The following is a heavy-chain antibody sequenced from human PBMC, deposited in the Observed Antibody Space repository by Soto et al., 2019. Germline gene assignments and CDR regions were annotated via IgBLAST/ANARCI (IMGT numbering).Heavy chain of an antibody. D-gene: IGHD4-17*01. CDR1: GFTFSSYA. CDR3: AKDTPPSFSAFGPVTTRPDIDY. CDR2: ISGSGGST. Sequence: PGGSLRLSCAASGFTFSSYAMSWVRQAPGKGLEWVSAISGSGGSTYYADSVKGRFTISRDNSKNTLYLQMNSLRAEDTAVYYCAKDTPPSFSAFGPVTTRPDIDYWGQGTLVTVSS. V-gene: IGHV3-23*01. J-gene: IGHJ4*02.